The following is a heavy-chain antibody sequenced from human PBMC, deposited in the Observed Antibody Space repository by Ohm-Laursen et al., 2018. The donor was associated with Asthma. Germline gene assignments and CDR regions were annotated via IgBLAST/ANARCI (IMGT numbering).Heavy chain of an antibody. CDR3: ARGHDILTGFLPCYFDY. D-gene: IGHD3-9*01. J-gene: IGHJ4*02. Sequence: GASVTVSFNSSVGPFRRYAISWVRPAPGPGLALMGGLIPLFVTANYAQKFQGRVTITADESTSTAYMELSSLRSEDTAVYYCARGHDILTGFLPCYFDYWGQGTLVTVSS. CDR2: LIPLFVTA. CDR1: VGPFRRYA. V-gene: IGHV1-69*13.